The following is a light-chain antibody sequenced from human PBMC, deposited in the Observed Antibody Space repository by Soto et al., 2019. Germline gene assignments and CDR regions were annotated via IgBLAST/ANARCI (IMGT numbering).Light chain of an antibody. CDR2: EVS. V-gene: IGLV2-14*01. J-gene: IGLJ1*01. CDR1: SSDVGTYNY. Sequence: QSALTQPASVSGSPGQSITISCTGTSSDVGTYNYVSWYQQHPGTAPKLIIYEVSDRPSGVSNRFSGSKSGNTASLTISGLQAEDEADYYCSSSTSSSTLSYVFGTGTKLTVL. CDR3: SSSTSSSTLSYV.